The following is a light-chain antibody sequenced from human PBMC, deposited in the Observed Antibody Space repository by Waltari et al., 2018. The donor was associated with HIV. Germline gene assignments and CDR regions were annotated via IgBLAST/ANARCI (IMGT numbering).Light chain of an antibody. CDR1: SSNIRAGYE. J-gene: IGLJ2*01. CDR3: QSFDNSLSGLV. CDR2: RNT. Sequence: QSVLTQPPSVSGAPGQRVSISCTGSSSNIRAGYEVLGYQQLPGAAPKLLIYRNTTRPSGVPDRYSASKSGTSASLAITGLQAEDEADFYCQSFDNSLSGLVFGGGTKLTVL. V-gene: IGLV1-40*01.